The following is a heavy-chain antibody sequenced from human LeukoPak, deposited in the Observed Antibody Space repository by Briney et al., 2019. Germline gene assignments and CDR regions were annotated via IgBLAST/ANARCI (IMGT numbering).Heavy chain of an antibody. Sequence: PSETLSLTCTVYGGSFSDYFWGWIRQPPGKGLEWIGEVYHSGTTHYSPSLKSRVTISADPPKNQFCLRVNSVTAADTAVYYCARRHSHGRNFYYYGMDVWGEGTTVTVSS. D-gene: IGHD5-18*01. CDR1: GGSFSDYF. V-gene: IGHV4-34*01. J-gene: IGHJ6*04. CDR2: VYHSGTT. CDR3: ARRHSHGRNFYYYGMDV.